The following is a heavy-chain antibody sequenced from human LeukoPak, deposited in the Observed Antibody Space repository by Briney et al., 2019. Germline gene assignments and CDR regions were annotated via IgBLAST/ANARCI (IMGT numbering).Heavy chain of an antibody. CDR2: IRSKAYGGTT. Sequence: PGRSLRLSCTAPGFTFGDYAMSWVRQAPGKGLEWVGFIRSKAYGGTTEYAASVKGRFTISRDDSKSIAYLQMNSLKTEDTAVYYCTRDTKRFLEWFYYYYGMDVWGQGTTVTVSS. CDR3: TRDTKRFLEWFYYYYGMDV. J-gene: IGHJ6*02. CDR1: GFTFGDYA. D-gene: IGHD3-3*01. V-gene: IGHV3-49*04.